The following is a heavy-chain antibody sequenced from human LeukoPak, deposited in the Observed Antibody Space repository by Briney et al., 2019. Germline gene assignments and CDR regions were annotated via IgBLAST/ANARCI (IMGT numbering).Heavy chain of an antibody. CDR3: ARVPHSGGSGNYYYYGMDV. Sequence: PSETLSLTCAVSGGSISSSNWWSWVRQPPGKGLEWIGEIYHSGSTNYNPSLKSRVTISVDKSKNQFSLKLSSVTAADTAVYYCARVPHSGGSGNYYYYGMDVWGQGTTVTVSS. V-gene: IGHV4-4*02. CDR1: GGSISSSNW. D-gene: IGHD2-15*01. J-gene: IGHJ6*02. CDR2: IYHSGST.